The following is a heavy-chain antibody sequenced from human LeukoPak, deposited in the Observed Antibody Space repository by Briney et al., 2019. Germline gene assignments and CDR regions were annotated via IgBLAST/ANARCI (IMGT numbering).Heavy chain of an antibody. D-gene: IGHD6-13*01. Sequence: SETLSLTCAVSGGSISSGGYSWSWIRQPPGKGLEWIGYIYHSGSTYYNPSLKSRVTISVDRSKNQFSLQLSSVTAADTAVFYCARLTAPWSTQRIAAEVVLWGQGTLITVSS. V-gene: IGHV4-30-2*01. CDR2: IYHSGST. CDR3: ARLTAPWSTQRIAAEVVL. J-gene: IGHJ4*02. CDR1: GGSISSGGYS.